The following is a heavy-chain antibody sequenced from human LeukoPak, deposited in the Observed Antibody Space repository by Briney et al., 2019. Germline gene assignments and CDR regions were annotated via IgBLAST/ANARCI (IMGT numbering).Heavy chain of an antibody. CDR1: GFTVSSNY. CDR3: AMVRLLDYYYGMDV. J-gene: IGHJ6*02. D-gene: IGHD3-3*01. Sequence: PGGSLRLSCAASGFTVSSNYMSWVRQAPGKGLEWVSVIYSGGSTYYADSVKGGFTISRDNSKNTLYLQMNSLRAEDTAVYYCAMVRLLDYYYGMDVWGQGTTVTVSS. CDR2: IYSGGST. V-gene: IGHV3-66*01.